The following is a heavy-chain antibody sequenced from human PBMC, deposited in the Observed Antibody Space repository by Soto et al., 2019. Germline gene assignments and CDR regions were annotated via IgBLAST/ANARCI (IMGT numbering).Heavy chain of an antibody. J-gene: IGHJ6*02. Sequence: QVQLVESGGGVVPPGRSLKLSCIASGFAFGSHGMHWVRQVSGKGLEWVAVISHDGQNQYYRESVKGRFTISRDNSKNSLFLEVHSLRVEDMAVYYCAIERADIVVAPVATSGMDVWGQGTAVTVSS. V-gene: IGHV3-30*03. D-gene: IGHD2-2*01. CDR2: ISHDGQNQ. CDR1: GFAFGSHG. CDR3: AIERADIVVAPVATSGMDV.